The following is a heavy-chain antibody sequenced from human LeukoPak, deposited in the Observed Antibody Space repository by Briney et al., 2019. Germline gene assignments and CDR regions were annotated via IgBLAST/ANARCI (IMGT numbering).Heavy chain of an antibody. CDR3: VKRLNNYFDY. J-gene: IGHJ4*02. D-gene: IGHD4/OR15-4a*01. CDR2: ISSNGGST. Sequence: GGSLRLSCSASGFIFSSYAMHWVRQAPGKGLEFVSGISSNGGSTYYADSVKARFTMSKDNSKNALYLQMSSLRAEDTAVYYCVKRLNNYFDYWGQGTLVTVSS. CDR1: GFIFSSYA. V-gene: IGHV3-64D*06.